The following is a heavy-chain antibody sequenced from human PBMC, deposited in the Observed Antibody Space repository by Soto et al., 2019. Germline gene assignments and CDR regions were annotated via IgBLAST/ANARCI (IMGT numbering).Heavy chain of an antibody. CDR3: ARVQAASWYDYYYYGMDV. CDR1: GFTFSSYA. J-gene: IGHJ6*02. Sequence: SLKLSCAASGFTFSSYAMHWVRQAPGKGLEWVAVISYDGSNKYYADSVKGRFTISRDNSKNTLYLQMNSLRAEDTAVYYCARVQAASWYDYYYYGMDVWGQGTTVTVSS. V-gene: IGHV3-30-3*01. D-gene: IGHD6-13*01. CDR2: ISYDGSNK.